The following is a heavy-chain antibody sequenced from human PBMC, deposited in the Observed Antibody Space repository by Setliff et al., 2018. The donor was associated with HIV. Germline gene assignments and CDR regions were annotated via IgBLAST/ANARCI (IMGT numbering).Heavy chain of an antibody. CDR3: ARDAGGSVGNYYFDY. CDR2: IYYSGST. D-gene: IGHD2-15*01. CDR1: GYSVSSGYY. Sequence: ETLSLTCTVSGYSVSSGYYWGWIRQPPGKGLGWIASIYYSGSTNYNPSLKNRVTISIDTSKKQFSLNLSSVTAADTAVYYCARDAGGSVGNYYFDYWGQGTLVTVSS. V-gene: IGHV4-38-2*02. J-gene: IGHJ4*02.